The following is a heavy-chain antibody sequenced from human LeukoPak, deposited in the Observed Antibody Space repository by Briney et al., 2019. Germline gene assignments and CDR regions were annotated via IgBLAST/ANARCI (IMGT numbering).Heavy chain of an antibody. CDR3: ARDGGSYPLDY. CDR2: ISANNGNT. J-gene: IGHJ4*02. D-gene: IGHD1-26*01. CDR1: GYTFTSYG. Sequence: GASVKVSCKASGYTFTSYGISWVRQAPGQGLEWMGWISANNGNTNYAQNLQGRVTMTTDTSTSKVYMELGSLRSDDTAVYYCARDGGSYPLDYWGQGTLVTVSS. V-gene: IGHV1-18*01.